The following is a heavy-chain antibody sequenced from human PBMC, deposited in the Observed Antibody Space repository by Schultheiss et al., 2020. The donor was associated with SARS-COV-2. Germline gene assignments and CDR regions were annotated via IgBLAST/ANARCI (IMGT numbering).Heavy chain of an antibody. Sequence: GSLRLSCTVSGGSISSYYWSWIRQPPGKGLEWIGYIYYSGSTNYNPSLKSRVTISVDTSKNQFSLKLTSVTAADTAVYYCASLGYSGYDSYFFYGLDVWGQGTTVTVSS. V-gene: IGHV4-59*08. CDR1: GGSISSYY. D-gene: IGHD5-12*01. J-gene: IGHJ6*02. CDR2: IYYSGST. CDR3: ASLGYSGYDSYFFYGLDV.